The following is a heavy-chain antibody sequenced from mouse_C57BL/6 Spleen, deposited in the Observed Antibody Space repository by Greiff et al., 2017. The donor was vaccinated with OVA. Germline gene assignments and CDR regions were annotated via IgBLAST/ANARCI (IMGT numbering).Heavy chain of an antibody. CDR2: INPNNGGT. V-gene: IGHV1-18*01. D-gene: IGHD1-2*01. J-gene: IGHJ1*03. Sequence: EVQLQQSGPELVKPGASVKIPCKASGYTFTDYNMDWVKQSHGKSLEWIGDINPNNGGTIYNQKFKGKATLTVDKSSSTAYMELRSLTSEDTAVYYCARHYYGDWYFDVWGTGTTVTVSS. CDR3: ARHYYGDWYFDV. CDR1: GYTFTDYN.